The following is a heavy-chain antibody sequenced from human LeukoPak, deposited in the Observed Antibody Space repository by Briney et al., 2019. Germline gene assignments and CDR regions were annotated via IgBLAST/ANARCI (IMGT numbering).Heavy chain of an antibody. CDR1: GFTVSSNY. D-gene: IGHD3-22*01. V-gene: IGHV3-53*01. J-gene: IGHJ3*02. CDR2: IYSGGNT. CDR3: AGTMIVVVVNAFDI. Sequence: GGSLRLSCAASGFTVSSNYMSWVRQAPGKGLEWVSVIYSGGNTYYADSVKGRFTISRDNSKNTLYLQMNSLRAEDTAAYYCAGTMIVVVVNAFDIWGQGTMVTVSS.